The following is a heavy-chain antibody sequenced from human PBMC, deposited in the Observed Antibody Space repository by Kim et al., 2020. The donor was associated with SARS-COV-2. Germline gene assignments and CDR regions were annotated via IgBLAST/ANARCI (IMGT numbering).Heavy chain of an antibody. J-gene: IGHJ4*02. Sequence: SVKVSCKASGGTFSSYAISWVRQAPGQGLEWMGGIIPIFGTANYAQKFQGRVTITADESTSTAYMELSSLRSEDTAVHYCARGMYSYGSCYFDYWGQGTLVTVSS. CDR1: GGTFSSYA. V-gene: IGHV1-69*13. D-gene: IGHD5-18*01. CDR3: ARGMYSYGSCYFDY. CDR2: IIPIFGTA.